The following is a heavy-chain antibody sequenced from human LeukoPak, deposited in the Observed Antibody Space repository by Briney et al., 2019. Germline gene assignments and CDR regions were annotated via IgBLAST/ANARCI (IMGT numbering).Heavy chain of an antibody. Sequence: GGSLRLSCATSGFTFNTYTMNWVRQSPGKGLEWVSSINGNGLTIYYADSVKGRFTISRDNSNNSLYLQMNSLRAEDTAVYFCARRKVLSVARALDFWGQGTLVTVSS. V-gene: IGHV3-48*04. CDR3: ARRKVLSVARALDF. CDR1: GFTFNTYT. J-gene: IGHJ4*02. D-gene: IGHD4/OR15-4a*01. CDR2: INGNGLTI.